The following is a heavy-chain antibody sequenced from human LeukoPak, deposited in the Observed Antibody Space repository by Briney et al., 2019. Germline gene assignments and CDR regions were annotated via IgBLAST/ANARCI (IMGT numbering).Heavy chain of an antibody. D-gene: IGHD3-16*01. J-gene: IGHJ4*02. Sequence: GGCLRLSCAASGFTFRSHGMSWVRQAPGKGLEWVSAISGSGDTYYADSVKGRFTISRDISKNALYLQMNSLRAEDTAVYYCAHGGIYYLDYWGQGALVTVSS. CDR1: GFTFRSHG. CDR3: AHGGIYYLDY. CDR2: ISGSGDT. V-gene: IGHV3-23*01.